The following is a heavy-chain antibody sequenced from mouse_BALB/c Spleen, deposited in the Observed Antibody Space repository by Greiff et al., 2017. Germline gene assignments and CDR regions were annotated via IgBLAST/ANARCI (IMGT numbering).Heavy chain of an antibody. J-gene: IGHJ3*01. CDR2: ISNLAYSI. CDR3: ARDYYGSSWFAY. V-gene: IGHV5-15*02. Sequence: DVMLVESGGGLVQPGGSRKLSCAASGFTFSDYGLAWVRQAPGKGPEWVAFISNLAYSIYYADTVTGRFTISRENAKNTLYLEMSSLRSEDTAMYYCARDYYGSSWFAYWGQGTLVTVSA. CDR1: GFTFSDYG. D-gene: IGHD1-1*01.